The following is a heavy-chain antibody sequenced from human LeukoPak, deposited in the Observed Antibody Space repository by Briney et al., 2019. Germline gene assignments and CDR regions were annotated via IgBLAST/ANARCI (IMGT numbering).Heavy chain of an antibody. Sequence: GGSLRLSWAASGFTFTSYGMNWVRHAPGKGLGWGSSISSRSSYIYYADSVKGQFTISRDNAKNSLYLQMNSLRADDTAVYYCAREAADTSGYSFDYWGQGTLVTVSS. J-gene: IGHJ4*02. CDR2: ISSRSSYI. CDR1: GFTFTSYG. D-gene: IGHD3-22*01. CDR3: AREAADTSGYSFDY. V-gene: IGHV3-21*01.